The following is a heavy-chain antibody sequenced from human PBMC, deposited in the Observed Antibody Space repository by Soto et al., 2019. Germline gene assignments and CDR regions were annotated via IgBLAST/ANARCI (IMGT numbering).Heavy chain of an antibody. CDR1: GFTFSNFA. CDR2: INGGGTST. CDR3: ARGPPTVGSIHVVFDC. D-gene: IGHD1-26*01. V-gene: IGHV3-23*03. Sequence: EVQLLESGGGLVQPGGSLKLSCAASGFTFSNFAMNWVRQAPGKGPEWVSLINGGGTSTYYADSVKGRFTVSRDNSIKTAFLQMSSLGGEDTAVYFSARGPPTVGSIHVVFDCWGQGTLVNASS. J-gene: IGHJ4*02.